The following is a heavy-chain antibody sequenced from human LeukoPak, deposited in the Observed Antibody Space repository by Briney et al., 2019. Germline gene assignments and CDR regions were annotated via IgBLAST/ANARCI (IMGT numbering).Heavy chain of an antibody. Sequence: QPGGSLSLSCAVSGFTFRRYCKHWVRQAPGEGPVWVSLISTYGSDTIYTDSVEGGFAISRDNAKITLFLQMSSLRAEQTAVYYCAIDESVTGPTNFAYWGQGTLVTVSS. CDR1: GFTFRRYC. J-gene: IGHJ4*02. D-gene: IGHD6-19*01. V-gene: IGHV3-74*01. CDR3: AIDESVTGPTNFAY. CDR2: ISTYGSDT.